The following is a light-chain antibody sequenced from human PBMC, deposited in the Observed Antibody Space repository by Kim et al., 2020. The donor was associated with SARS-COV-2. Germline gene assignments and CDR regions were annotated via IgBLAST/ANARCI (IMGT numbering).Light chain of an antibody. V-gene: IGKV1-5*01. CDR3: QQYDSWPWT. Sequence: DIQMMQSPSTLSASVGDRVTITCRASQTIDTFLAWYQQKPGTAPKFLIYDASILQTGVPSRFSGSGSGTEFTLAISSLQPDDFATYYCQQYDSWPWTCGQGTKVDIK. J-gene: IGKJ1*01. CDR1: QTIDTF. CDR2: DAS.